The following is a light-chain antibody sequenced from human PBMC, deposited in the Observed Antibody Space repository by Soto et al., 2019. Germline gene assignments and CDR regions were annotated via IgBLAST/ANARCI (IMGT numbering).Light chain of an antibody. J-gene: IGKJ1*01. CDR1: QSISSY. V-gene: IGKV1-5*01. Sequence: DIQMTQSPSSLSASVVDRVTITCRASQSISSYLNWYQQKPGKAPKLLIYAASTLYTGVPSRFSGSGYGTEFTLTISSLQPDDFATYYCQKYNSYSWKFGQGTKVDIK. CDR2: AAS. CDR3: QKYNSYSWK.